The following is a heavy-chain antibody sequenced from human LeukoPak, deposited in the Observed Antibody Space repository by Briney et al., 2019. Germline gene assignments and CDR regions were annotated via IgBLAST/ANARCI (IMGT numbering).Heavy chain of an antibody. V-gene: IGHV3-48*03. J-gene: IGHJ4*02. CDR3: AKVDMG. Sequence: HPGGSLRLSCAASGFTFSSYAMNWVRQTPGKGLEWVSYISGAGTSIYYADSVKGRFTISRDNAKSSLYLQMNSLRAEDTAVYYCAKVDMGWGQGTLVTVSS. D-gene: IGHD2-15*01. CDR2: ISGAGTSI. CDR1: GFTFSSYA.